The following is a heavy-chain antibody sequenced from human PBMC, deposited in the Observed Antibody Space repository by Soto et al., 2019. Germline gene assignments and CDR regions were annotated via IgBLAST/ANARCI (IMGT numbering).Heavy chain of an antibody. Sequence: EVQLLESGGGLVQPGGSLRLSCAASGFTFNSYAMSWVRQAPGKGLEWVSTIIGSGGSTYYADSVKGRFSVSRDNSKNTLYLQMNSLRAEDTAVYHCAKDRNYYDSSGYDYSGQGTLVTVSS. V-gene: IGHV3-23*01. D-gene: IGHD3-22*01. CDR2: IIGSGGST. J-gene: IGHJ4*02. CDR1: GFTFNSYA. CDR3: AKDRNYYDSSGYDY.